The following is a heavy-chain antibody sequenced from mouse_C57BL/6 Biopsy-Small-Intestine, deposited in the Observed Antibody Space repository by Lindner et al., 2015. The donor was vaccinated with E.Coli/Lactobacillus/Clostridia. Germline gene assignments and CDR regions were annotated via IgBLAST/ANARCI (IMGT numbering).Heavy chain of an antibody. D-gene: IGHD2-1*01. CDR1: GFNIKDYY. CDR2: IDPEDGET. V-gene: IGHV14-2*01. J-gene: IGHJ2*01. CDR3: ARSRWGNSYFDY. Sequence: VQLQESGAELVKPGASVKLSCTASGFNIKDYYIHWVKQRTEQGLEWIGRIDPEDGETKCAPKFQGKATITADTSSNTAYLLLSSLTSEDTAVYYCARSRWGNSYFDYWGQGTTLTVSS.